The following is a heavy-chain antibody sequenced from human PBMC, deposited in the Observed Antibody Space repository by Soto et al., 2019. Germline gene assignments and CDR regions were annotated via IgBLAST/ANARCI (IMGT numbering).Heavy chain of an antibody. CDR3: ARDTPAFNSGFDY. V-gene: IGHV6-1*01. CDR1: GDSVSNNGAT. J-gene: IGHJ4*02. Sequence: PSQTLSLTCAICGDSVSNNGATWNWIRQSPSRGLEWLGRAYYRSRWRYDYATSVRGRITINPDTSKNQFSLQLNSVTPEDTAVYYCARDTPAFNSGFDYWGQGTPVTVSS. CDR2: AYYRSRWRY. D-gene: IGHD2-15*01.